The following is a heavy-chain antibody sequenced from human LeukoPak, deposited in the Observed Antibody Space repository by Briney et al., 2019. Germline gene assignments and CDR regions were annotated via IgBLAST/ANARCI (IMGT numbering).Heavy chain of an antibody. V-gene: IGHV3-13*01. D-gene: IGHD3-9*01. CDR1: GFTFSSYD. CDR3: ARGNILTGYTA. CDR2: IGTAGDT. Sequence: GGSLRLSCAASGFTFSSYDMHWVRQATGKGLEWVSAIGTAGDTYYPGSVKGRFTISRENAKNSLYLQMNSLRAGDTAVYYCARGNILTGYTAWGQGTLVTVSS. J-gene: IGHJ5*02.